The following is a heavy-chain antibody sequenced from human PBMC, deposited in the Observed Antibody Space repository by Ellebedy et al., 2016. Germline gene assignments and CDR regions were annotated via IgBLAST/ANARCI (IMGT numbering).Heavy chain of an antibody. V-gene: IGHV4-4*07. CDR3: ARGGRSRCSSTSCLGTHY. D-gene: IGHD2-2*01. Sequence: SETLSLTXTVSGDSISSYYWSWIRQPAGKGLEWIGRIYSGDTKYNPSLESRVTMSLDTTKNQFSLKLRSVTAADTAVYYCARGGRSRCSSTSCLGTHYWGQGTLVTVSS. CDR1: GDSISSYY. J-gene: IGHJ4*02. CDR2: IYSGDT.